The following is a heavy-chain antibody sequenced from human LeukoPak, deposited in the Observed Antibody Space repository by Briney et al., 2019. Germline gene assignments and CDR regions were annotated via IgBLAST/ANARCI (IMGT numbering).Heavy chain of an antibody. CDR3: ARGNDILTA. D-gene: IGHD3-9*01. Sequence: GGSLRLSCAASGFIFTTYTMSWVRQAPGKGLEWVSSVTHSSTYIFYAGSVKGRFTISRDNAKNSVYLQMNSLRAEDTAVYYCARGNDILTAWGQGTLVTVSS. V-gene: IGHV3-21*01. CDR1: GFIFTTYT. J-gene: IGHJ4*02. CDR2: VTHSSTYI.